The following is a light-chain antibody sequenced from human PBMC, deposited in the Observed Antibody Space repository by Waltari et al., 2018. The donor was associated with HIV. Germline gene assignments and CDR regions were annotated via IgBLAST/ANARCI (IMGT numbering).Light chain of an antibody. CDR1: ESLSGN. CDR3: QQYIRWPLT. J-gene: IGKJ4*01. V-gene: IGKV3-15*01. CDR2: DTS. Sequence: VVLTQFPATLSVSPGDTATLSCRASESLSGNLAWYQQKPGQAPRRLMHDTSTRATGVPTRFCGSRSGTDFTLTISSLRPEDIAVYYCQQYIRWPLTFGGGTKVEIK.